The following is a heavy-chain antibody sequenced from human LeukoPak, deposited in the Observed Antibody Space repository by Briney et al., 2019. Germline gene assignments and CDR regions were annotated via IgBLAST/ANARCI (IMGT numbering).Heavy chain of an antibody. CDR3: ASQHHITMGQAGWFDP. CDR1: GYTFTSYD. V-gene: IGHV1-8*01. D-gene: IGHD3-10*01. Sequence: ASVKVSCKASGYTFTSYDINWVRQATGQGLEWMGWMNPNSGNTGYAQKFQGRVTMTRNTSISTAYMELSSLRSEDTAVYYCASQHHITMGQAGWFDPWGQGTLVTVSS. J-gene: IGHJ5*02. CDR2: MNPNSGNT.